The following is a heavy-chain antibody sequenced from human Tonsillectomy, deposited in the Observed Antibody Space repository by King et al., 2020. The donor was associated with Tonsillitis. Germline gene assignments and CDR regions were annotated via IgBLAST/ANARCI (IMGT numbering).Heavy chain of an antibody. J-gene: IGHJ4*02. D-gene: IGHD1-26*01. Sequence: QLQESGPGVVKPSETLSLTCTVSGGSISSSDNYWAWIRQPPGKGLEWSGYMYYSGTMVYNPSLKSRITISGGTSENRFSLKLSSVTAADTAVYFCARSVSGSFDYWGQGALVTVSS. CDR3: ARSVSGSFDY. CDR1: GGSISSSDNY. CDR2: MYYSGTM. V-gene: IGHV4-39*01.